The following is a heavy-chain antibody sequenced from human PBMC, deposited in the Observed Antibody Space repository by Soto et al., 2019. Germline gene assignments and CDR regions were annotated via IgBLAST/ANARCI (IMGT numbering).Heavy chain of an antibody. Sequence: VGSLRLSCAASGFTFSDYYMSWIRQAPVNGLEWVSYISSSGSTIYYADSVKGRFTISRDNAKNSLYLQMNSLRAEDTAVYYCARAGRDYYDSSGYYYERYYYYGMDVWGQGTTVTVSS. J-gene: IGHJ6*02. D-gene: IGHD3-22*01. CDR1: GFTFSDYY. CDR3: ARAGRDYYDSSGYYYERYYYYGMDV. CDR2: ISSSGSTI. V-gene: IGHV3-11*01.